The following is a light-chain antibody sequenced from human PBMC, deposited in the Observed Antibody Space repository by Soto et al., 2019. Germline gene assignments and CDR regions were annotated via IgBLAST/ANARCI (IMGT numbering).Light chain of an antibody. CDR1: QSVSVN. V-gene: IGKV3-15*01. J-gene: IGKJ1*01. CDR2: GAS. CDR3: QHYNTWPPWT. Sequence: EIVMTQSPATLSASPGERATLSCRASQSVSVNLAWYQQIPGQAPRLLIYGASTRATGIPARFSGSGSGTEFTLTISSLQSEDFAVYYCQHYNTWPPWTFGQGTKVEIK.